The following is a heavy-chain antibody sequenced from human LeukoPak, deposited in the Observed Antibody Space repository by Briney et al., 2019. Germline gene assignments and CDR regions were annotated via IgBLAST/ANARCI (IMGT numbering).Heavy chain of an antibody. J-gene: IGHJ4*02. CDR3: ARLSGYRVPPY. Sequence: SETLSLTCTVSGGSISSSSYYWGWIRQPPGKGLEWIGSIYYSGSTYYNPSLKSRVTISVDTSKNQFSLKLSSVTAADTAVYYCARLSGYRVPPYWGQGTLVTVSS. V-gene: IGHV4-39*01. CDR1: GGSISSSSYY. D-gene: IGHD2-15*01. CDR2: IYYSGST.